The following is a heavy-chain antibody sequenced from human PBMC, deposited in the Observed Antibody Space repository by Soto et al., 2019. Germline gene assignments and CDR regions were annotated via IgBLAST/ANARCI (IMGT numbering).Heavy chain of an antibody. D-gene: IGHD4-17*01. V-gene: IGHV4-59*01. CDR3: ARGCGDSYHYDYYYYGMDV. Sequence: PSETLSLTCTVSGGSISSYYWSWIRQPPGKGLEWTGYIYYSGSTNYNPSLKSRVTISVDTSKNQFSLKLSSVTAADTAVYYCARGCGDSYHYDYYYYGMDVWGQGTTVTVSS. CDR1: GGSISSYY. J-gene: IGHJ6*02. CDR2: IYYSGST.